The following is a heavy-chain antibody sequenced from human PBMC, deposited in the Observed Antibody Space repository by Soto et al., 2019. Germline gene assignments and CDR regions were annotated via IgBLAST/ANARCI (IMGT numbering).Heavy chain of an antibody. Sequence: QVQLVESGGGVVQPGRSLRLSCAASGFTFSSYGMHWVRQAPGKGLEWVAVISHDGSNKYYGDSVKGRFTISRDNSKNTLYVQMNSLRAEDTAVYYCAKDNCISTSCYRLYNWFDPWGQGTLVTVSS. CDR2: ISHDGSNK. CDR3: AKDNCISTSCYRLYNWFDP. CDR1: GFTFSSYG. D-gene: IGHD2-2*01. J-gene: IGHJ5*02. V-gene: IGHV3-30*18.